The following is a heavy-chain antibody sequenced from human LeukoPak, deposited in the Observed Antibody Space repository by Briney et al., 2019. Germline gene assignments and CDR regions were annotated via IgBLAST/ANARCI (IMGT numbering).Heavy chain of an antibody. CDR2: IYTSGST. D-gene: IGHD6-6*01. Sequence: SETLSLTCTVSGGSISSYYWIWIRQPPGKGLEWIGYIYTSGSTNYNPSLKSRVTISVDTSKTQFSLKLSSVTAADTAVYYCARHSSSYSSSSIWFDPWGQGTLVTVSS. J-gene: IGHJ5*02. V-gene: IGHV4-4*09. CDR3: ARHSSSYSSSSIWFDP. CDR1: GGSISSYY.